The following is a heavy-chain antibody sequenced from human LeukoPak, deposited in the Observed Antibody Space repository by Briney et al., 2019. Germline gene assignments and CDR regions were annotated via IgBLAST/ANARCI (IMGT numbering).Heavy chain of an antibody. CDR1: GFTFSSYA. CDR2: ISGSGGST. V-gene: IGHV3-23*01. D-gene: IGHD3-10*01. CDR3: ARTYLPWFAFDI. Sequence: PGGSLRLSCAASGFTFSSYAMSWVRQAPGKGLEWVSAISGSGGSTYYADSVKGRFTISRDNAKNTLYLQMNSLRAEDTAVYYCARTYLPWFAFDIWGQGTMVTVSS. J-gene: IGHJ3*02.